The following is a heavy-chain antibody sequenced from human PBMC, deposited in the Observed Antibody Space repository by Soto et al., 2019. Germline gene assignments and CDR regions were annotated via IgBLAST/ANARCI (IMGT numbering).Heavy chain of an antibody. CDR1: GGSISSYY. Sequence: PSETLSLTCTVSGGSISSYYWSWIRQPPGKGLEWIGYIYYSGSTNYNPSLKSRVTISVDTSKNQFSLKLSSVTAADTAVYYCARSPRGGSYFGGLVYDYWGQGTLVTVSS. D-gene: IGHD1-26*01. V-gene: IGHV4-59*01. CDR3: ARSPRGGSYFGGLVYDY. J-gene: IGHJ4*02. CDR2: IYYSGST.